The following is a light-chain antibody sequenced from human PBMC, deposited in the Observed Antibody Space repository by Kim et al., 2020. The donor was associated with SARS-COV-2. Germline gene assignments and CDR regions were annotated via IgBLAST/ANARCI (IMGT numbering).Light chain of an antibody. CDR3: QEYDTWPV. V-gene: IGKV3-15*01. CDR2: GAS. J-gene: IGKJ1*01. Sequence: SVSPGERAPLSCRSSQSVSSNLAWYQQKPGQAPRLLIYGASTRATGIPARFSGSGSGTEFILTISSLQSEDFAVYYCQEYDTWPVFGQGTKVDIK. CDR1: QSVSSN.